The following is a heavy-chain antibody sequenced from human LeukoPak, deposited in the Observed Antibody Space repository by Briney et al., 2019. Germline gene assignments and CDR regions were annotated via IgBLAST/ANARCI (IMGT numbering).Heavy chain of an antibody. Sequence: SVKVSCKASGGTFSSYAISWVRRAPGQGLEWMGGIIPIFGTANYAQKFQGRVTITADESTSTAYMELSSLRSEDTAVYYCARDCWGGYSGYEKRPQPGIAVAALYSDYYYGMDVWGQGTTVTVSS. CDR2: IIPIFGTA. V-gene: IGHV1-69*13. CDR1: GGTFSSYA. J-gene: IGHJ6*02. D-gene: IGHD5-12*01. CDR3: ARDCWGGYSGYEKRPQPGIAVAALYSDYYYGMDV.